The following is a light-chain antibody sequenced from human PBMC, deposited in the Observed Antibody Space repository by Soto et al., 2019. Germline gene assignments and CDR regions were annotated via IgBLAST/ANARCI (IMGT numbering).Light chain of an antibody. CDR2: GAS. CDR1: QSIRGD. CDR3: QQYNQWPRT. J-gene: IGKJ1*01. Sequence: EVVMTQSPATLSLSPGERATLSCRASQSIRGDLAWYQQKPGQAPRLLIYGASTRATGIPARFSGSGSGTDFGLIISSLLSEDFAVYYCQQYNQWPRTFVQGTKVEVK. V-gene: IGKV3-15*01.